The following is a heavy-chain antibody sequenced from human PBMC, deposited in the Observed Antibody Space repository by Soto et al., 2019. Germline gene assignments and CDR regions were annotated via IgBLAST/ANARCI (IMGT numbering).Heavy chain of an antibody. J-gene: IGHJ3*02. Sequence: SETLSLTCTVSGGSISGYYWSWIRQSAGKGLEWIGRIHSSGRTNYNPSLNSRVSMSVDVSKSQFALNLTSVTAADTAIYYCVKVDWLIVGQAFDIWGQGTMVTVSS. CDR1: GGSISGYY. D-gene: IGHD1-26*01. V-gene: IGHV4-4*07. CDR3: VKVDWLIVGQAFDI. CDR2: IHSSGRT.